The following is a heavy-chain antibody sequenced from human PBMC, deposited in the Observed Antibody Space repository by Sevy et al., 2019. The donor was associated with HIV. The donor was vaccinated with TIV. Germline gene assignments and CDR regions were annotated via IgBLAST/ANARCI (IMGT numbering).Heavy chain of an antibody. V-gene: IGHV3-7*01. CDR3: AREGSVGTEFLDY. J-gene: IGHJ4*02. CDR1: GFTFSSYW. CDR2: IKQDGSEK. Sequence: GGSLRLSCAASGFTFSSYWMSWVRQAPGKGLEWVANIKQDGSEKYYVDSVKGRFTISRDNAKNSLYLQMNSLRVEDTAVYYCAREGSVGTEFLDYWGQGTLVTVSS. D-gene: IGHD6-25*01.